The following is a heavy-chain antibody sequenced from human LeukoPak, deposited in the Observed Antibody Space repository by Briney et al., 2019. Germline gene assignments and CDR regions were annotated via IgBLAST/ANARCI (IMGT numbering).Heavy chain of an antibody. V-gene: IGHV3-23*01. Sequence: GGSLRLSCAASGFTLSSYAMSWVRQAPGKGLEWVSAISGSGGSTYYADSVKGRFTISRDNSKNTLYLQMSSLRAEDTAVYYCAKAVYGSGSYSVYYMDVWGKGTTVTVSS. CDR3: AKAVYGSGSYSVYYMDV. CDR2: ISGSGGST. J-gene: IGHJ6*03. D-gene: IGHD3-10*01. CDR1: GFTLSSYA.